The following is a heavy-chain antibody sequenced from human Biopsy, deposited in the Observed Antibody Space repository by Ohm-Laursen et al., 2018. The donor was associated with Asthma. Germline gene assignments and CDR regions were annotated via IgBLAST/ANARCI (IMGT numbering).Heavy chain of an antibody. CDR3: ALSQDSGFDDHSPSWFDP. J-gene: IGHJ5*02. CDR1: GFSLRTPGVG. V-gene: IGHV2-5*02. CDR2: IYWDDYN. Sequence: TQTLTLTTSFSGFSLRTPGVGVGWIRQSPGKALEWLALIYWDDYNLFRPSLKRRLTITKDPSKNQVVLTMTKMDPVDSGTYYCALSQDSGFDDHSPSWFDPWGQGTLVTVSS. D-gene: IGHD3-9*01.